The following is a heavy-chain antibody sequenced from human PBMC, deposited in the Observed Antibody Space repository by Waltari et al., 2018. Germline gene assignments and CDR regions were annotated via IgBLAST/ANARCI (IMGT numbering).Heavy chain of an antibody. CDR2: IIPIVGTA. Sequence: QVQLVQSGAEVKKPGSSVKVSCKASGGTFSSYAISWVRQAPGQGLEWMGGIIPIVGTANYAQKFQGRVTITTDESTSTAYMELSSLRSEDTAVYYCARGVVVPVKARPERNWFDPWGQGTLVTVSS. J-gene: IGHJ5*02. D-gene: IGHD2-15*01. V-gene: IGHV1-69*05. CDR1: GGTFSSYA. CDR3: ARGVVVPVKARPERNWFDP.